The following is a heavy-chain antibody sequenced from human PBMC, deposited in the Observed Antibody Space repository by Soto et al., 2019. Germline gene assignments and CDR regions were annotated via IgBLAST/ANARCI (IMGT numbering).Heavy chain of an antibody. V-gene: IGHV3-30*18. J-gene: IGHJ6*02. D-gene: IGHD5-18*01. CDR1: GFTFSSYG. CDR3: AKDLRRWSKDYYYYGMDV. CDR2: ISYDGSKE. Sequence: QVQLVESGGGVVQPGRSLRLSCAASGFTFSSYGMHWVRQAPGKGLEWVAVISYDGSKEFYADSVKGRFTISRDNSKNTLYLQMNSLRAEDTAVYYCAKDLRRWSKDYYYYGMDVWGQGTTVTVSS.